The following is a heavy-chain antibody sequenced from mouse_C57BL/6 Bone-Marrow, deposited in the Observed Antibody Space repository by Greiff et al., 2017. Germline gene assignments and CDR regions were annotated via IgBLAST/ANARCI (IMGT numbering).Heavy chain of an antibody. Sequence: VQLQQSGAELVRPGASVKLSCTASGFNIKDDYMHWVKQRPEQGLEWIGWIDPENGDTEYASKFQGKATITADTSSNPAYLQLSSLTSEDTAGYYCTTGNFDYWGQGTTLTVSS. CDR2: IDPENGDT. J-gene: IGHJ2*01. D-gene: IGHD1-1*02. V-gene: IGHV14-4*01. CDR3: TTGNFDY. CDR1: GFNIKDDY.